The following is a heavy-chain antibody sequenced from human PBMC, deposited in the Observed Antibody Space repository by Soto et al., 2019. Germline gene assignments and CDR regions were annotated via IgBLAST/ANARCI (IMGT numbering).Heavy chain of an antibody. CDR3: AKGRGTAMFAY. CDR2: ISVSGGST. J-gene: IGHJ4*02. D-gene: IGHD5-18*01. CDR1: GFTFSSYA. V-gene: IGHV3-23*01. Sequence: GGSLRLSCAASGFTFSSYAMSWVRQAPGKGLEWVSAISVSGGSTYYADSVKGWFTISRDKSKNTLYLQMNSLRAEDTAVYYCAKGRGTAMFAYWGQGTLVTVSS.